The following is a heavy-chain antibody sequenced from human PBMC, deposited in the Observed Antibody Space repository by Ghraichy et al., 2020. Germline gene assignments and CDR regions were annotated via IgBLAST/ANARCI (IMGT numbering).Heavy chain of an antibody. CDR2: IDGDGSER. Sequence: GGSRRLSRVVSGFTFSSHWMHWVREDRGKGLVWVSRIDGDGSERDYADSVKGRFTISRDNSKNTLYLQMDRLRAEDTAVYYCARDPYYDSGVGFDYWGQGTLVTVSS. V-gene: IGHV3-74*01. D-gene: IGHD3-22*01. CDR3: ARDPYYDSGVGFDY. CDR1: GFTFSSHW. J-gene: IGHJ4*02.